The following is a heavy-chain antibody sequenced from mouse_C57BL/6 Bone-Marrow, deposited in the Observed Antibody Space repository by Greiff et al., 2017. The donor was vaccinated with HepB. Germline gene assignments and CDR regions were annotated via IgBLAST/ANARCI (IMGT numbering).Heavy chain of an antibody. J-gene: IGHJ2*01. Sequence: VQLQQPGAELLKPGASVKLSCKASGHTFTSYWLHWVKLRPGQGLVWIGMIHPNSGSTNYNEKFKSKATLTVDKSSSTAYMQLSSLTSEDSAVYYCANQSPAKGNYWGQGTTLTVSS. D-gene: IGHD1-2*01. CDR1: GHTFTSYW. V-gene: IGHV1-64*01. CDR3: ANQSPAKGNY. CDR2: IHPNSGST.